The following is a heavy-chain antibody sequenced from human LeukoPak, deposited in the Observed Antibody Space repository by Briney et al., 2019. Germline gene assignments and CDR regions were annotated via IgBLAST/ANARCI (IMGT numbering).Heavy chain of an antibody. CDR3: TRDRVDTTYIDC. CDR2: IYYSGST. V-gene: IGHV4-61*01. J-gene: IGHJ4*02. Sequence: SETLSLTCTVSSGSVSSGNSYWSWIRPPPGKGLEWFGCIYYSGSTDYNPSLKSRAIISVDTTKNQFSLNLSSVTAADTAVYYCTRDRVDTTYIDCWGQGTLVPVSS. D-gene: IGHD5-18*01. CDR1: SGSVSSGNSY.